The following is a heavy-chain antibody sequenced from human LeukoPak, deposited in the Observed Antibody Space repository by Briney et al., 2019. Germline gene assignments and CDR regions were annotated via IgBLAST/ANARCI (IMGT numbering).Heavy chain of an antibody. Sequence: SETLSLTCSVSGGAVTSFYWSWIRQSPGEGLEGIGYFYYSGRTKYNPSLKSRVTMSGDKSKNHLSLKLRSVTAADTATYHCARHRFASAVIFDYWAQGDPVTVSS. CDR2: FYYSGRT. V-gene: IGHV4-59*08. CDR1: GGAVTSFY. CDR3: ARHRFASAVIFDY. J-gene: IGHJ4*02. D-gene: IGHD6-25*01.